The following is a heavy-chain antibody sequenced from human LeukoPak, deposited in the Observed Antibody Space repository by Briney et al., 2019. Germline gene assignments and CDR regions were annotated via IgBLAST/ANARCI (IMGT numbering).Heavy chain of an antibody. D-gene: IGHD3-10*01. CDR1: GFTFSSNY. V-gene: IGHV3-21*01. J-gene: IGHJ4*02. CDR2: ISSSSSYI. Sequence: GGSLRLSCAASGFTFSSNYMNWVRQPPGKGLEWVSSISSSSSYIYYADSVKGRFTISRDNAKNSLYLQMNSLRAEDTAVYYCAAYYYGSGIAQNYWGQGTLVTVSS. CDR3: AAYYYGSGIAQNY.